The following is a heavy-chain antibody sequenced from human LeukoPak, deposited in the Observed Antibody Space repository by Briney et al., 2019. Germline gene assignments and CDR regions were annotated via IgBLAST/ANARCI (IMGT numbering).Heavy chain of an antibody. CDR3: ARDSLIVDWYFDL. D-gene: IGHD3-22*01. CDR2: IYYSGST. CDR1: GGSFSGYY. J-gene: IGHJ2*01. Sequence: SETLSLTCAVYGGSFSGYYWSWIRQPPGKGLEWIGSIYYSGSTYYNPSLKSRVTMSVDTSKNQFSLSLTSVTAADTAVYYCARDSLIVDWYFDLWGRGTLVTVSS. V-gene: IGHV4-34*01.